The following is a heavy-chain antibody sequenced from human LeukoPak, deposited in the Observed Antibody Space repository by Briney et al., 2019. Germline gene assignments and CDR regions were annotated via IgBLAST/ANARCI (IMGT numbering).Heavy chain of an antibody. Sequence: SETLSLTCTVSGGSISSSSFYWAWVRQPPGEGLEWIGSISSDGNTYHNASLKSRITMSVDTSKNQFSLKLGAVTAADTATYSCARHLRGAVVHFDSWGQGSLVTVSS. CDR3: ARHLRGAVVHFDS. CDR2: ISSDGNT. J-gene: IGHJ4*02. D-gene: IGHD2-15*01. V-gene: IGHV4-39*01. CDR1: GGSISSSSFY.